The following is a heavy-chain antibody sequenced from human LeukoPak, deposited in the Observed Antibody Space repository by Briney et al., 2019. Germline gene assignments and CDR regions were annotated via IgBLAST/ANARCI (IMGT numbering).Heavy chain of an antibody. J-gene: IGHJ4*02. CDR3: ARDRRLWFGSDY. D-gene: IGHD3-10*01. CDR2: ILSDGSKE. CDR1: GFTFSSYG. Sequence: GGSLRLSCAASGFTFSSYGMHWVRQAPGKGLEWVAVILSDGSKEFYTDSVKGRFTISRDNAKNSLYLQMNSLRAEDTAVYYCARDRRLWFGSDYWGQGTLVTVSS. V-gene: IGHV3-33*01.